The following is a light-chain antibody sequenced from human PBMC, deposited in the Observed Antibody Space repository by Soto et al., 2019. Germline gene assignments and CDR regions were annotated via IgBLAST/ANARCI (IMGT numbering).Light chain of an antibody. CDR1: SSDVGSYNL. V-gene: IGLV2-23*01. J-gene: IGLJ2*01. CDR2: EGS. CDR3: CSYAGSSTVV. Sequence: QSALTQPASVSGSPGQSITISCTGTSSDVGSYNLVSWYQQHPGKAPKLMIYEGSKRPSGVSNRFSGSKSGNTASLTISWLQAEEEADYYCCSYAGSSTVVFGGGTKLTVL.